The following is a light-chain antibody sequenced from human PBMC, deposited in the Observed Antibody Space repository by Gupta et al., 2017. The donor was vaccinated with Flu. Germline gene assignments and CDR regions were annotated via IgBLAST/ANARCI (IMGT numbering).Light chain of an antibody. CDR2: DVS. J-gene: IGLJ2*01. CDR1: SSDVGGYNY. V-gene: IGLV2-11*01. CDR3: CSYAGSYTFVV. Sequence: VTLSCTGTSSDVGGYNYVSWYQQHPGKAPKLMIYDVSKRPSGVPDRFSGSKSGNTASLTISGLQAEDEADYYCCSYAGSYTFVVFGGGTKLTVL.